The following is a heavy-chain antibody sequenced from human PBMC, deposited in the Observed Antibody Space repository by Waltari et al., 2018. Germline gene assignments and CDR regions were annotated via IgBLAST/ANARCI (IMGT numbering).Heavy chain of an antibody. CDR3: AKDLSSRAAIRFPFDY. Sequence: EVQLLESGGGLVQPGGSLRLSCAASGFTFSSYAMSWFRQAPGKGLEWVSAISGSGGSTYYADSVKGRFTISRDNSKNTLYLQMNSLRAEDTAVYYCAKDLSSRAAIRFPFDYWGQGTLVTVSS. CDR2: ISGSGGST. CDR1: GFTFSSYA. D-gene: IGHD2-2*02. J-gene: IGHJ4*02. V-gene: IGHV3-23*01.